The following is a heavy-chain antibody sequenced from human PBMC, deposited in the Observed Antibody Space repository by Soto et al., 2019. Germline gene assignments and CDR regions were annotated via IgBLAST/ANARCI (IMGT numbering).Heavy chain of an antibody. V-gene: IGHV4-34*01. Sequence: QVQLQQWGAGLLKPSETLSLTCAVYGGSFSGYYWSWIRQPPGKGLEWIGEINHSGSTNYNPSLKSRVTISVDTSKNQFSLKLSSVTAADTAVYYCAREGNYYGSGSYYNWFDPWGQGTLVTVSS. D-gene: IGHD3-10*01. CDR1: GGSFSGYY. J-gene: IGHJ5*02. CDR3: AREGNYYGSGSYYNWFDP. CDR2: INHSGST.